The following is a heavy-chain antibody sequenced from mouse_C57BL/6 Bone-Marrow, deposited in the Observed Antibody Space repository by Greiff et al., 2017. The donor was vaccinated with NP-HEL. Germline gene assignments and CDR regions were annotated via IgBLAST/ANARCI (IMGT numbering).Heavy chain of an antibody. CDR3: AREKTGTFDY. J-gene: IGHJ2*01. Sequence: EVHLVESGPGLVKPSQSLSLTCSVTGYSITSGYYWNWIRQFPGNKLEWMGYISYDGSNNYNPSLKNRISITRDTSKNQFFLKLNSVTTEDTATYYCAREKTGTFDYWGQGTTLTVSS. CDR1: GYSITSGYY. CDR2: ISYDGSN. D-gene: IGHD4-1*01. V-gene: IGHV3-6*01.